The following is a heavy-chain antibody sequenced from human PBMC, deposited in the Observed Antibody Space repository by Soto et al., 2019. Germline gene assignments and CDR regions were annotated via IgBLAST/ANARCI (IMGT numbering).Heavy chain of an antibody. J-gene: IGHJ4*02. D-gene: IGHD5-12*01. CDR2: ISNDGNNN. V-gene: IGHV3-30-3*02. CDR1: GFTFRSYA. CDR3: SRFVGYGGSEYYFDN. Sequence: QVQPVESGGGVVQPGRSPRLSCVVTGFTFRSYAMHWVRQAPGKGLEWVAVISNDGNNNYHADSVKGRFTISRVNSKNTLYLHMDSLRAEDTALYYCSRFVGYGGSEYYFDNWGQGIQVIVST.